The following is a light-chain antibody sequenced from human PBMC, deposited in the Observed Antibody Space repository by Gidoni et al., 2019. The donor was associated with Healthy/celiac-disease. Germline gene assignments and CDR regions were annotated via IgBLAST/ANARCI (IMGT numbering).Light chain of an antibody. CDR3: QAWDSSTAV. Sequence: SYELTKPPSGSVSPGQTASITRSGDKLGDKYACWYQQKPGQSPVLVIYQDSKRPSGIPERFSGSNSGNTATLTISGTQAMDEADYYCQAWDSSTAVFGGGTKLTVL. CDR1: KLGDKY. CDR2: QDS. V-gene: IGLV3-1*01. J-gene: IGLJ2*01.